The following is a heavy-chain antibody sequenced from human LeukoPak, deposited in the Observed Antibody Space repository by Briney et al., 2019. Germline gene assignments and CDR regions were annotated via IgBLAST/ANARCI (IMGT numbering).Heavy chain of an antibody. J-gene: IGHJ6*02. Sequence: PSETLSLTCSVSGYSISSGYYWGWIRQPPGKGLEWIGYIYYSGSTNYNPSLKSRVTISVDTSKNQFSLKLSSVTAADTAVYYCARRGYYYGMDVWGQGNTVTVSS. CDR1: GYSISSGYY. V-gene: IGHV4-38-2*02. CDR3: ARRGYYYGMDV. CDR2: IYYSGST.